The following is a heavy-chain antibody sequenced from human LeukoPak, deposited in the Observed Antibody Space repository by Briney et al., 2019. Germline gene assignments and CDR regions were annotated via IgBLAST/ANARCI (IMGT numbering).Heavy chain of an antibody. CDR2: IYYSGST. V-gene: IGHV4-59*01. CDR3: GRGGRTVAGTFDN. D-gene: IGHD6-19*01. Sequence: SETLSLTCTVSGGSISSYYWSWIRQPPGQGLEWIGYIYYSGSTNYNPSLPSRVTISVDTSRNQFSLKLSSVTAADTAVYYCGRGGRTVAGTFDNWGQGTLVTVSS. J-gene: IGHJ4*02. CDR1: GGSISSYY.